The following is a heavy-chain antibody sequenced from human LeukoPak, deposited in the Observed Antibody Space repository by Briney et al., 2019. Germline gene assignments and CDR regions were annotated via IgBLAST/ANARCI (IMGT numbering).Heavy chain of an antibody. D-gene: IGHD3-10*01. J-gene: IGHJ4*02. CDR3: AAGKLEWFGELLPFDY. Sequence: SETLSLTCAVSGGSFSAYYWSWIRQPPGKGLEWIGYIYYSGSTNYNPSLKSRVTISVDTSKNQFSLKLSSVTAADTAVYYCAAGKLEWFGELLPFDYWGQGTLVTVSS. V-gene: IGHV4-59*01. CDR1: GGSFSAYY. CDR2: IYYSGST.